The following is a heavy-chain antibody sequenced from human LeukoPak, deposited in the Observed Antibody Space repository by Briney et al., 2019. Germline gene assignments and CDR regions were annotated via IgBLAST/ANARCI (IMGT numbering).Heavy chain of an antibody. CDR1: GFTFSSYW. Sequence: GGSLRLSCAASGFTFSSYWMSWVRQAPGKGLEWLSYISGNGGVIQYADSVKGRFTISRDNAKNLLYLQMDSLRVEDTAIYYCARDPRTVRIWGQGTLVTVSS. J-gene: IGHJ4*02. CDR3: ARDPRTVRI. D-gene: IGHD1-1*01. V-gene: IGHV3-48*04. CDR2: ISGNGGVI.